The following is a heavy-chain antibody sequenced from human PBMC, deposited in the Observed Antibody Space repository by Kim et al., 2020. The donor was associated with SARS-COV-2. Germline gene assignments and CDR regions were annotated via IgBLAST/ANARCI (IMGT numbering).Heavy chain of an antibody. Sequence: GGSLRLSCETSGFTFGDYTMSWVRQAPGKGLEWVGFIRHKASGGATSYAASVKGRFTMSRDDSKGIAYLKMNSLKAEDTAVYYCTRKTRHRGEWHGDLLFSYYYMDVRGKGTTVTVSS. D-gene: IGHD3-10*01. CDR1: GFTFGDYT. J-gene: IGHJ6*03. V-gene: IGHV3-49*04. CDR2: IRHKASGGAT. CDR3: TRKTRHRGEWHGDLLFSYYYMDV.